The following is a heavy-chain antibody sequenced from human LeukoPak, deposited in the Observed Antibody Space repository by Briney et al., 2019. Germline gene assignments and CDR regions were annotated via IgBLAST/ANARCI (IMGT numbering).Heavy chain of an antibody. Sequence: GGSLRLSCAASGFTFSTYGMHWVRQVPGKGLEWVALIWYDGSNKYYADSVKGRFIISRDNSKDTLYLQMNSLRAEDTAVYYCARGYCSGGSCYPGYFDYWGQGTLVTVSP. CDR2: IWYDGSNK. D-gene: IGHD2-15*01. J-gene: IGHJ4*02. CDR3: ARGYCSGGSCYPGYFDY. V-gene: IGHV3-33*01. CDR1: GFTFSTYG.